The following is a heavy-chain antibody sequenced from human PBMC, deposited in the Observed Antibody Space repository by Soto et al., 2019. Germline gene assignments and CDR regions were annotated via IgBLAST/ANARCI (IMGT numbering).Heavy chain of an antibody. D-gene: IGHD3-10*01. CDR1: GGSFSSGAFY. V-gene: IGHV4-30-4*01. Sequence: PSETLSLTCNVSGGSFSSGAFYWSWIRQPPGKGLEWIGYIYNSGSTDYNPSLKSRLTISVDTSKNQFSLKLGSVTAADTAIYYCARGSIHRGADAFDVWGQGTMVTVSS. J-gene: IGHJ3*01. CDR2: IYNSGST. CDR3: ARGSIHRGADAFDV.